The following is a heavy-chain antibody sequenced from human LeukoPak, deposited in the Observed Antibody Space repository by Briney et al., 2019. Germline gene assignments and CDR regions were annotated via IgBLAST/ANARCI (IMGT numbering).Heavy chain of an antibody. V-gene: IGHV3-30-3*01. CDR2: ISYDGSNK. Sequence: PGGSLRLPCAASGFTFSSYAMHWVRQAPGKGLEWVAVISYDGSNKYYADSVKGRFTISRDNSKNTLYLQMNSLRAEATAVYYCARDRSSGWYVFLAPDYWGQGTLVTVSS. CDR1: GFTFSSYA. D-gene: IGHD6-19*01. J-gene: IGHJ4*02. CDR3: ARDRSSGWYVFLAPDY.